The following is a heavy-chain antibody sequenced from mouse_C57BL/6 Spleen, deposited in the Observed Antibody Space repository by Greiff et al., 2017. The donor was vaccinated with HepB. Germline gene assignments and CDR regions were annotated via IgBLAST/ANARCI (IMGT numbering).Heavy chain of an antibody. CDR2: ISSGGSYT. CDR1: GFTFSSYG. V-gene: IGHV5-6*01. CDR3: ARLDYDPYWYFDV. Sequence: EVKLVESGGDLVKPGGSLKLSCAASGFTFSSYGMSWVRQTPDKRLEWVATISSGGSYTYYPDSVKGRFTISRDNAKNTLYLQMSSLKSEDTAMYYCARLDYDPYWYFDVWGTGTTVTVSS. J-gene: IGHJ1*03. D-gene: IGHD2-4*01.